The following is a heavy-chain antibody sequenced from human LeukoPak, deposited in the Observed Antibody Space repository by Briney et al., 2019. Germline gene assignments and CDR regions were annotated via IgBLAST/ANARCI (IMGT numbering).Heavy chain of an antibody. CDR2: INPNTGGT. J-gene: IGHJ4*02. Sequence: GASVKVSCKGSGNTFSGSYVHWVRQAPGQGLEWMGWINPNTGGTNYAQNFQDRVTMTSDASISTAYMDLSRLTSDDTAVYYCARSQYDVLTGSPDYWGQGTLVTVSS. CDR1: GNTFSGSY. D-gene: IGHD3-9*01. V-gene: IGHV1-2*02. CDR3: ARSQYDVLTGSPDY.